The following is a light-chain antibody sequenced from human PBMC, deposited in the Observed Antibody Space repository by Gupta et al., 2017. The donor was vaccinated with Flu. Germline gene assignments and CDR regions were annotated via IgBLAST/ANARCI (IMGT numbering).Light chain of an antibody. V-gene: IGKV3-20*01. Sequence: EIVLTRSPGTLSLSPGERATLSCRASQSVSTSYLAWYQQKPCQAPRPLIYGASSSATGIPDRFSGSGSGTXFTLTIXRLEPEDFAVYYCQQGGSSPRTFGXGTKVEIK. J-gene: IGKJ1*01. CDR2: GAS. CDR3: QQGGSSPRT. CDR1: QSVSTSY.